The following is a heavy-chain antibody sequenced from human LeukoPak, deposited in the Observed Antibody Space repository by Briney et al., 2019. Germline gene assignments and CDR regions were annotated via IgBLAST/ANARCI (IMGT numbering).Heavy chain of an antibody. CDR2: IYHSGST. CDR1: DGSISSGGYS. CDR3: ARDKRAGYVFDY. Sequence: SQTLSLTCAVSDGSISSGGYSWSWIRQPPGKGLEWIGYIYHSGSTYYNPSLKSRVTISVDRSKNQFSLKLSSVTAADTAVYYCARDKRAGYVFDYWGQGTLVTVSS. J-gene: IGHJ4*02. V-gene: IGHV4-30-2*01. D-gene: IGHD5-24*01.